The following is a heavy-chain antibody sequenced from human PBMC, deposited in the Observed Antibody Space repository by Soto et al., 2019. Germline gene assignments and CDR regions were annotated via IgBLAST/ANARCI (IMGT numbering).Heavy chain of an antibody. CDR1: GFTFSSYA. Sequence: EVQLLESGGGLVQPGGSLRLSCAASGFTFSSYAMSWVRQAPGKALEWVSTISGSGGSTYYADSVKGRFTISRDNSKNTLYLQMNSLRAEDTAVYYCAKGQSGWYAPFDYWGQGTLVTVSS. D-gene: IGHD6-19*01. J-gene: IGHJ4*02. CDR2: ISGSGGST. V-gene: IGHV3-23*01. CDR3: AKGQSGWYAPFDY.